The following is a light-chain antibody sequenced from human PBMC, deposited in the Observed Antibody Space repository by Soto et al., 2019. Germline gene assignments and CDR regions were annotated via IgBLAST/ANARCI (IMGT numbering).Light chain of an antibody. CDR1: QSVSTS. CDR2: DAS. J-gene: IGKJ1*01. Sequence: IVLTQSPVTLAVSPEESAVLSCRASQSVSTSLAWYQHKPGQAPRLFIYDASKRAPGIPARFTGSGSGAHFTLTISSLEPEDIAVYYCQVRDVWPSFGQGTRWISN. CDR3: QVRDVWPS. V-gene: IGKV3-11*01.